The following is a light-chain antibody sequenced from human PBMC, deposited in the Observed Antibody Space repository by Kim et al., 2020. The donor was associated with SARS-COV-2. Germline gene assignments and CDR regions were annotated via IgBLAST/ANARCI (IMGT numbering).Light chain of an antibody. CDR1: QSVSSGY. CDR2: GAY. J-gene: IGKJ1*01. CDR3: QQYHSSPRT. V-gene: IGKV3-20*01. Sequence: EIVLTQSPGTLSLFPGETATLSCWASQSVSSGYLAWYQQKPGQTPRLLVWGAYNRAGGVPDRFSGSGSGTDFSLTISRLEPEDFAVYYCQQYHSSPRTFGQGTKVDIK.